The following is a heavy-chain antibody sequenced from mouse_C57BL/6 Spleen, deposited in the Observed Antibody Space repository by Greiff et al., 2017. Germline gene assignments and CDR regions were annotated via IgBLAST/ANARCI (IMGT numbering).Heavy chain of an antibody. D-gene: IGHD3-1*01. CDR1: GYAFSSDW. Sequence: QVQLQQSGAELVKPGASVKISCNASGYAFSSDWMNWLKQRLGKGLEWIGQIYPGDGDTNYNGKFKGKATLTAKKSTSTAYMQLSSLTAEDSAVYFCARSGGYFDVWGTGTTVTVSS. CDR3: ARSGGYFDV. V-gene: IGHV1-80*01. CDR2: IYPGDGDT. J-gene: IGHJ1*03.